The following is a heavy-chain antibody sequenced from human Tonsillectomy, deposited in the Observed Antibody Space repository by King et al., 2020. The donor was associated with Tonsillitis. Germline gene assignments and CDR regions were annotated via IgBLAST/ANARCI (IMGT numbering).Heavy chain of an antibody. CDR2: ISYDGSNK. CDR1: GFTFSSYG. CDR3: AKLYSGYDSDAFDI. Sequence: VQLVESGGGVVQPGRSLRLSCAASGFTFSSYGMHWVRQAPGKGLEWVAVISYDGSNKYYADSVKGRFTISRDNSKNTLYLQMNSLRAEDTAVYYCAKLYSGYDSDAFDIWGQGTMVTVSS. J-gene: IGHJ3*02. D-gene: IGHD5-12*01. V-gene: IGHV3-30*18.